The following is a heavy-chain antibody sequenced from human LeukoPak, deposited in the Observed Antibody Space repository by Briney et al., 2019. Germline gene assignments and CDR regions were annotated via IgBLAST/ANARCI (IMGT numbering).Heavy chain of an antibody. D-gene: IGHD5-18*01. CDR3: ARLYSYGHYFDN. CDR2: ISGSGGST. J-gene: IGHJ4*02. Sequence: PGGSLRLSCAASGFTFSSYAMSWVRQAPGKGLEWVSAISGSGGSTYYADSVKGRFTISRDNSKNSLYLQMNSLRAEDTAVYYCARLYSYGHYFDNWGQGTLVTVSS. V-gene: IGHV3-23*01. CDR1: GFTFSSYA.